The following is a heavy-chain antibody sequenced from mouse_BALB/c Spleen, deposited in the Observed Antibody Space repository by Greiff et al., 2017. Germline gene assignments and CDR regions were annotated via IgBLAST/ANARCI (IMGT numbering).Heavy chain of an antibody. V-gene: IGHV5-17*02. CDR2: ISSGSSTI. D-gene: IGHD1-1*01. CDR3: ARWGYYDPYYAMDY. J-gene: IGHJ4*01. Sequence: DVMLVESGGGLVQPGGSRKLSCAASGFTFSSFGMHWVRQAPEKGLEWVAYISSGSSTIYYADTVKGRFTISRDNPKNTLFLQMTSLRSEDTAMYYCARWGYYDPYYAMDYWGQGTSVTVSS. CDR1: GFTFSSFG.